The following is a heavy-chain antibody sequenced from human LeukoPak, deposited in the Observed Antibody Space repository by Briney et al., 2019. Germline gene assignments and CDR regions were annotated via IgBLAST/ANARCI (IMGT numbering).Heavy chain of an antibody. D-gene: IGHD1-26*01. J-gene: IGHJ5*02. Sequence: SETLSLTCTVSGGSISGHYWNWIRQPPGKGLEWIGYIYYSGTIKYNPSLKSRVTISVDTSKNQFSQKLNSLTAADTAVYYCARGEDFKSSRFDPWGQGILVTVSS. CDR1: GGSISGHY. V-gene: IGHV4-59*11. CDR3: ARGEDFKSSRFDP. CDR2: IYYSGTI.